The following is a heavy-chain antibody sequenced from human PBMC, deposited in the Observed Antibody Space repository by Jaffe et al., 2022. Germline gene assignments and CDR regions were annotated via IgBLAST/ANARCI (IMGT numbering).Heavy chain of an antibody. J-gene: IGHJ3*02. Sequence: EVQLVESGGGLVQPGGSLRLSCAASGFTFSSYWMSWVRQAPGKGLEWVANIKQDGSEKYYVDSVKGRFTISRDNAKNSLYLQMNSLRAEDTAVYYCARVPTVTTFFVRRREVGAFDIWGQGTMVTVSS. CDR1: GFTFSSYW. V-gene: IGHV3-7*01. CDR3: ARVPTVTTFFVRRREVGAFDI. D-gene: IGHD4-17*01. CDR2: IKQDGSEK.